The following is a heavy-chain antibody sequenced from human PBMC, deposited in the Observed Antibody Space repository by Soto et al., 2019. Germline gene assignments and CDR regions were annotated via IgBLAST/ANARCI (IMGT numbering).Heavy chain of an antibody. J-gene: IGHJ5*02. CDR1: GFTFSGSP. Sequence: EVQLVESGGGLVQPGGSLKLSCAASGFTFSGSPMHWVRQASGKGLEWVGHIRSKANGYETRYAASVKGRFTISRDDSKNTAYLQMNRLKTEDTAVYYCTRGFAANWFDPWGQGTLVTVSS. CDR2: IRSKANGYET. CDR3: TRGFAANWFDP. V-gene: IGHV3-73*01. D-gene: IGHD3-3*01.